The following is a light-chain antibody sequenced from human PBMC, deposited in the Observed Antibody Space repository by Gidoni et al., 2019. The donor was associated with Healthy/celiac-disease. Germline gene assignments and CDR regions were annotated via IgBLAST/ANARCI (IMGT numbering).Light chain of an antibody. J-gene: IGKJ2*01. V-gene: IGKV1-39*01. Sequence: DIQMTQSPSSLSASVGDRVTITCRASQSISSYLNWYQQKPGKAPKLLIYAASSLQSGVPSRFSGSGSGTDFTLTISSLQPEDFATYYCQQSYSTPDVQFGQGTKLEIK. CDR1: QSISSY. CDR3: QQSYSTPDVQ. CDR2: AAS.